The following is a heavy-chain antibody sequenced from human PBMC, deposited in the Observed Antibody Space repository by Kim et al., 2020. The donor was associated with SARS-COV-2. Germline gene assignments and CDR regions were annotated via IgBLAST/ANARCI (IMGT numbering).Heavy chain of an antibody. CDR2: IIPIFGTA. V-gene: IGHV1-69*13. Sequence: SVKVSCKASGGTFSSYAISWVRQAPGQGLEWMGGIIPIFGTANYAQKFQGRVTITADESTSTAYMELSSLRSEDTAVYYCARAPREISAIFGVVISNWFDPWGQGTLVTVSS. D-gene: IGHD3-3*01. J-gene: IGHJ5*02. CDR3: ARAPREISAIFGVVISNWFDP. CDR1: GGTFSSYA.